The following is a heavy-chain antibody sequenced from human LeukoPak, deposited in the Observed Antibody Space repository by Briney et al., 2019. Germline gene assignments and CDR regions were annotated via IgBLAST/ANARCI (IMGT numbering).Heavy chain of an antibody. J-gene: IGHJ4*02. CDR1: GYTFTTYD. Sequence: ASVKVSCKTSGYTFTTYDINWVRQATGQGLEWMGWMNPNSGYTGYAQKFQGRVTITRDTSISTAYMELSSLRSEDTAVYYCASFRGYSFWGQGTLVTVSS. V-gene: IGHV1-8*03. CDR2: MNPNSGYT. CDR3: ASFRGYSF. D-gene: IGHD5-18*01.